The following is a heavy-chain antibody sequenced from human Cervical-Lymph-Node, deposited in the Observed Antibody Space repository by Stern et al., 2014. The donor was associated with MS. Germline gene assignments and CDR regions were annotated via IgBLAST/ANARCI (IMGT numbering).Heavy chain of an antibody. CDR3: ARGSGTLYSLFEY. J-gene: IGHJ4*02. CDR1: GYTFTSYF. V-gene: IGHV1-46*01. CDR2: LNPSGGGA. D-gene: IGHD1-7*01. Sequence: VQLVQSGAEVKKPGASVKVSCKAFGYTFTSYFIHWVRQAPGQGLEWMGLLNPSGGGASYAQKFQGRVTMTRDTSTSTLYMELSSLRSEDTAVYYCARGSGTLYSLFEYWGQGTLVTVSS.